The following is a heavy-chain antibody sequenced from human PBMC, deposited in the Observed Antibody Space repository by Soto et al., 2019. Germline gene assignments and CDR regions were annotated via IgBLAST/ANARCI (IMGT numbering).Heavy chain of an antibody. CDR3: ASSGELESYQLLSYHYYGMDV. CDR2: IYYSGRT. CDR1: GGSIISYY. D-gene: IGHD2-2*01. J-gene: IGHJ6*02. V-gene: IGHV4-59*01. Sequence: QVKLQESGPGLVKPSETLSLTCTVSGGSIISYYWSWLRQPPGKGLEWIGYIYYSGRTDYNPSLKSRVTISVDTSENQFSLKLSSLTPADTAVYYCASSGELESYQLLSYHYYGMDVWGQGTTVTVSS.